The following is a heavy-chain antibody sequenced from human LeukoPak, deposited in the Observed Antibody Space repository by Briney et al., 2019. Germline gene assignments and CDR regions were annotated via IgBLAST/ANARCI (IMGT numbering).Heavy chain of an antibody. CDR1: GYTFTSYE. D-gene: IGHD3-22*01. Sequence: GASVKVSCKASGYTFTSYEINWVRQATGQGLEWMGRMNPNNGNTGYAQKFQGRVTMTGSTSITTAYMELSSLKSEDTAVYYCARDYYYDTSGHRSGYFDLWGRGTLVTVSS. CDR3: ARDYYYDTSGHRSGYFDL. V-gene: IGHV1-8*01. J-gene: IGHJ2*01. CDR2: MNPNNGNT.